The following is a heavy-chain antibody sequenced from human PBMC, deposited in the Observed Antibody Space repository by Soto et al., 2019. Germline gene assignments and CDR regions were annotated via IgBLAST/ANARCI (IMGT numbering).Heavy chain of an antibody. CDR3: ARAPTASSPFDY. CDR1: GGIFTNYP. J-gene: IGHJ4*02. V-gene: IGHV1-69*02. CDR2: IIPVLNVA. D-gene: IGHD1-26*01. Sequence: QVQLEQSGAEMKRPGSSVKVSCETSGGIFTNYPFSWVRQAPGQGLEWMGWIIPVLNVANYAQKFQGRIAVTADKSTSTAFLELTDLISEDTAIYFCARAPTASSPFDYWGQGTLVTVSS.